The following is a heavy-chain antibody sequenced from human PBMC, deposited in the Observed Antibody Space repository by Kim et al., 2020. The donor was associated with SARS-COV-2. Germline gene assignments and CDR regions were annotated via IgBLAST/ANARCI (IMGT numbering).Heavy chain of an antibody. CDR3: VKELLIIAAAGLDY. J-gene: IGHJ4*02. Sequence: GGSLRLSCSASGFTFSSYAMHWVRQAPGKGLEYFSAISSNGGSTYYADSVKGRFTISRDNSKNTLYLQMSSLRAEDTAVYYCVKELLIIAAAGLDYWGQGTLVTVSS. CDR1: GFTFSSYA. V-gene: IGHV3-64D*06. D-gene: IGHD6-13*01. CDR2: ISSNGGST.